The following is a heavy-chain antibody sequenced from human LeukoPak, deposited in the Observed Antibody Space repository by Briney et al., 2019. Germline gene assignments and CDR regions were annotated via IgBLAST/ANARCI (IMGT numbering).Heavy chain of an antibody. J-gene: IGHJ5*02. CDR2: ISAYNGNT. V-gene: IGHV1-18*01. CDR3: ARAAYYYGSGSYFDP. Sequence: ASVKVSCKASGYTFTSYGISWVRQAPGQGLEWMGWISAYNGNTNYAQKLQGRVTMTTDTSTSTAYMELRSLRSDDTAVYYCARAAYYYGSGSYFDPWGQGTLVTVSS. CDR1: GYTFTSYG. D-gene: IGHD3-10*01.